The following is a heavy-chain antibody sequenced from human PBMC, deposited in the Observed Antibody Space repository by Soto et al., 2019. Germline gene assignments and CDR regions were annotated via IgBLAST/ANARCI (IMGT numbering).Heavy chain of an antibody. CDR1: GDSITSAGYS. CDR2: IYHSGGT. Sequence: QVQLQESGSGLVKPSQTLSLTCAVSGDSITSAGYSWSWIRQPPGKGLEWIGYIYHSGGTNYNPSLDTRVTISLDMTKNSSSMQVTSVTAADTAVYYCARCGNNDYGSGSPFDFWGQGALVTVSS. CDR3: ARCGNNDYGSGSPFDF. J-gene: IGHJ4*02. V-gene: IGHV4-30-2*01. D-gene: IGHD3-10*01.